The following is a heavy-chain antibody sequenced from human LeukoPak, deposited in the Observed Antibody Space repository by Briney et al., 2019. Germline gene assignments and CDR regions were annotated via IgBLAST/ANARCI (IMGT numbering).Heavy chain of an antibody. D-gene: IGHD6-19*01. J-gene: IGHJ4*02. CDR2: IWYDGSNK. CDR1: GNYW. CDR3: ARALGPISSGCDDY. Sequence: GGSLRLSCAASGNYWMHWVRQAPGKGLEWVAVIWYDGSNKYYADSVKGRFTISRDNSKNTLYLQMNSLRAEDTAVYYCARALGPISSGCDDYWGQGTLVTVSS. V-gene: IGHV3-33*08.